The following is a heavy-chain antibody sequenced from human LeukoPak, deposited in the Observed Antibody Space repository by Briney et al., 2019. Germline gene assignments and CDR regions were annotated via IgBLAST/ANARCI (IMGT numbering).Heavy chain of an antibody. CDR3: AKVDSSGYYPYYFDY. CDR1: GFTFSTYA. CDR2: IIGSVGST. Sequence: GGSLRLSCAASGFTFSTYAMSWVRQAPGKGLEWVSGIIGSVGSTYYADSVKGRFTISRDNSKSTLYLQMNSLRIEDTAVYYCAKVDSSGYYPYYFDYWGQGTLVTVSS. J-gene: IGHJ4*02. V-gene: IGHV3-23*01. D-gene: IGHD3-22*01.